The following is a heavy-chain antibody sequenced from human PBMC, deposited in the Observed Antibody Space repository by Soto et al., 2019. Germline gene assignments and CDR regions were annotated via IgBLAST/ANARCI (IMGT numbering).Heavy chain of an antibody. D-gene: IGHD3-10*01. CDR2: ISGDGSKK. V-gene: IGHV3-30*04. Sequence: QVQLVESGGGVVQPGKSLRLSCVASAFTFSDYSMHWVHQAPGKGLEWVAAISGDGSKKSYADSVKGRATLSRDNAKNTLYLQMDNLRAEDTAVYFCGRDLGGSGTPLEYYGMDVWGRGTTVTVSS. J-gene: IGHJ6*02. CDR1: AFTFSDYS. CDR3: GRDLGGSGTPLEYYGMDV.